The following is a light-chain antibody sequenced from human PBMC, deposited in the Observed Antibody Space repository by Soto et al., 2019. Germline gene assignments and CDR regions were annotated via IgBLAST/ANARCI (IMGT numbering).Light chain of an antibody. CDR1: QSVSVN. J-gene: IGKJ1*01. CDR3: QQYGISPRT. Sequence: EIVMTQSPATLSVSPGERATLSCRASQSVSVNLAWYQQKPGQAPRLLIYGASSRATGIPDRFSGSGSGTDFTLTISRLEPEDFAVYYCQQYGISPRTFGQGTK. V-gene: IGKV3-20*01. CDR2: GAS.